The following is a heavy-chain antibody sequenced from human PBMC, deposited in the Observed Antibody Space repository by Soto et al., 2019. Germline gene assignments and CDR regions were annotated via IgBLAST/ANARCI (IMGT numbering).Heavy chain of an antibody. J-gene: IGHJ5*02. CDR2: INHSGST. CDR3: ARGGYCSSTSCKRQRAKWFDP. CDR1: GGSFSGYY. D-gene: IGHD2-2*01. Sequence: SETLSLTCAVYGGSFSGYYWSWIRQPPGKGLEWIGEINHSGSTNYNPSLKSRVTISVDTSKNQFSLKLSSVTAADTAVYYCARGGYCSSTSCKRQRAKWFDPWGQGTLVTVSS. V-gene: IGHV4-34*01.